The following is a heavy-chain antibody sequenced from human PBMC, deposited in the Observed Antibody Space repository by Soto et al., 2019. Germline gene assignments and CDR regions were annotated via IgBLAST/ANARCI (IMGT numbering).Heavy chain of an antibody. CDR3: ARVPYSSSGFNYYYYGMDV. V-gene: IGHV4-4*02. CDR2: IYHSGST. Sequence: PSETLSLTCAVSGGSISSSNWWSWVRQPPGKGLEWIGEIYHSGSTNYNPSLKSRVTISVDKSKNQFSLKLSSVTAADTAAYYCARVPYSSSGFNYYYYGMDVWGQGTTVTVSS. D-gene: IGHD6-6*01. J-gene: IGHJ6*02. CDR1: GGSISSSNW.